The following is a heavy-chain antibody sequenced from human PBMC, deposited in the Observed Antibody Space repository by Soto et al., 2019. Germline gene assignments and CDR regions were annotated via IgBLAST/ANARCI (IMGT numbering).Heavy chain of an antibody. Sequence: ASVKVSCKTSGYSFTNNDVTWVRQATGQGLEWMGWMNPGSGDTGYAQKFQGRVTMTRDISIATAYMELSGLTSDDTAIYYCARMATFGSLNWFDPWGQGTLVTVSS. V-gene: IGHV1-8*01. CDR3: ARMATFGSLNWFDP. D-gene: IGHD3-16*01. J-gene: IGHJ5*02. CDR1: GYSFTNND. CDR2: MNPGSGDT.